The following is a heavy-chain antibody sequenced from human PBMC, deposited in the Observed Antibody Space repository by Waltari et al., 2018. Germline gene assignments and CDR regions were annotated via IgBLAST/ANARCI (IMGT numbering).Heavy chain of an antibody. V-gene: IGHV4-38-2*01. D-gene: IGHD2-2*03. CDR3: AXVGIVVVPSXXHQGFDP. CDR2: IYHCGST. CDR1: GYSISXGYY. Sequence: QVHLXESGPGLVKPSETLSLTXAVSGYSISXGYYWGXIRQPPGKGLEWISSIYHCGSTYYNPXLKSRVSIAVDTXKNXFSLXXNXVTAADTAXXYCAXVGIVVVPSXXHQGFDPXGQGTLVTVXS. J-gene: IGHJ5*02.